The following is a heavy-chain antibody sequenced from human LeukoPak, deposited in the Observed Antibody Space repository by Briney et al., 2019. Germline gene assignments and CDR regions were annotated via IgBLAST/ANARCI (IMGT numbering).Heavy chain of an antibody. D-gene: IGHD2-15*01. CDR2: ISGSGDNT. CDR1: GFTFSSYG. Sequence: GGSLRLSCAASGFTFSSYGMSWVRQAQGKGLEWVSAISGSGDNTYYADSVKGRFALSRDNSKNTVYLQMNSLRADDTAVYYCAKTRGYCSGGTCYCDYWGQGTLVTVSS. CDR3: AKTRGYCSGGTCYCDY. J-gene: IGHJ4*02. V-gene: IGHV3-23*01.